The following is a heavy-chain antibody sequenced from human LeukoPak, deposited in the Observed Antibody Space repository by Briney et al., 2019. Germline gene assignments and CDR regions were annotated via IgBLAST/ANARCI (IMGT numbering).Heavy chain of an antibody. V-gene: IGHV3-11*04. CDR2: ISSSGSTI. CDR1: GFTFRDYY. J-gene: IGHJ4*02. Sequence: GGSLRLSCAASGFTFRDYYMSWVRQAPGNGLQWVSYISSSGSTIYYADSVKGRFTISRDNAKNSLYLQMNSLRVEDTAVYYCARASSGTYSETDYWGQGTLVTVSS. D-gene: IGHD1-26*01. CDR3: ARASSGTYSETDY.